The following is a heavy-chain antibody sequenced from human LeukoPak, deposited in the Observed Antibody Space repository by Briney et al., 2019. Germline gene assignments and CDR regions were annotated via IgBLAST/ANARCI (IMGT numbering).Heavy chain of an antibody. CDR1: GGSFSGYY. CDR2: INHSGST. D-gene: IGHD3-22*01. J-gene: IGHJ4*02. Sequence: SETVSLTCAVYGGSFSGYYWSWIRQPPGKGLEWIGEINHSGSTNYNPSLKSRVTISVDTSKNQFSLKLSSVTAADTAVYYCARYYYDSSGYYFDYWGQGTLVTVSS. CDR3: ARYYYDSSGYYFDY. V-gene: IGHV4-34*01.